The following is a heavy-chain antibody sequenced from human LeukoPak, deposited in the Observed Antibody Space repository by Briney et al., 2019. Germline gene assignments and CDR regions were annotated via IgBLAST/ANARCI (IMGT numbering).Heavy chain of an antibody. Sequence: SETLSLTCTVSGVSISSSNSYWGWIRQPPGKGLEWIGSIYYSGDTYYNASLKSQVSISIDTSKNQFSLKLTSVTAADTAVYYCARQTGSGLFILPGGQGTLVTVSS. CDR1: GVSISSSNSY. CDR2: IYYSGDT. D-gene: IGHD3/OR15-3a*01. J-gene: IGHJ4*02. CDR3: ARQTGSGLFILP. V-gene: IGHV4-39*01.